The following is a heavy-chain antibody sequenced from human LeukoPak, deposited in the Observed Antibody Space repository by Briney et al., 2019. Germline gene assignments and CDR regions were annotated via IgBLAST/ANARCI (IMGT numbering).Heavy chain of an antibody. CDR2: IYGGDSDI. D-gene: IGHD1-1*01. Sequence: GESLKISCKGSGYRFTTYWIGWVRQMPGKGLEWLGFIYGGDSDIRYSPSFQGQVTISADKSISTAYLQWSSLKASDTAVYYCARTGNDQYYFDYWGQGTLVTVPS. CDR1: GYRFTTYW. J-gene: IGHJ4*02. CDR3: ARTGNDQYYFDY. V-gene: IGHV5-51*01.